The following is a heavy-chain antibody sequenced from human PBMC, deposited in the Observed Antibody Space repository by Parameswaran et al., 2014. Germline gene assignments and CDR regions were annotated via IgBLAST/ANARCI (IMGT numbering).Heavy chain of an antibody. V-gene: IGHV3-7*01. D-gene: IGHD6-13*01. CDR3: ARDQEYSSSWYENDVFDI. J-gene: IGHJ3*02. Sequence: RWIRQPQEGLEWVANIKQDGSEKYYVDPVKGRFTISRDNAKNSLYLQMNSLRAEDTAVYYCARDQEYSSSWYENDVFDIWGQGTMVTVSS. CDR2: IKQDGSEK.